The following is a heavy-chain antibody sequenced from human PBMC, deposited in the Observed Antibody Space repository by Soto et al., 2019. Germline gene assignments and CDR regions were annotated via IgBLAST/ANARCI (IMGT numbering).Heavy chain of an antibody. J-gene: IGHJ5*02. V-gene: IGHV4-31*03. CDR1: GGSISSGGYY. CDR2: IYYSGST. Sequence: PSETVSLTCTVSGGSISSGGYYWSWIRQHPGKGLEWIGYIYYSGSTYYNPSLKSRVTISVDTSKNQFSLKLSSVTAADTAVYYCARDQYDILTGNPIRFDPWGQGTLVTVSS. CDR3: ARDQYDILTGNPIRFDP. D-gene: IGHD3-9*01.